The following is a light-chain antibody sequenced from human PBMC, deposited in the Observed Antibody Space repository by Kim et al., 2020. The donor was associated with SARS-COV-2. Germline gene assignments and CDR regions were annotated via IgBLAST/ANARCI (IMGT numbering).Light chain of an antibody. CDR2: GAS. Sequence: GDRVTITFRASQGIVDDSAWVQQKLGNVPKLLIYGASTLQPGVPSRSSGSGTGTAFTLTTSILQRVDFATYYCQNYIGAPYTYGQGIELE. CDR3: QNYIGAPYT. CDR1: QGIVDD. J-gene: IGKJ2*01. V-gene: IGKV1-27*01.